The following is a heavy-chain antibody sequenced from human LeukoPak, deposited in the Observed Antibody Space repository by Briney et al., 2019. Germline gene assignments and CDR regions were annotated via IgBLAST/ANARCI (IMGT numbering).Heavy chain of an antibody. D-gene: IGHD2-15*01. CDR2: ISAYNGNT. Sequence: ASVKVSCKASGYTFTSYGISWVRQAPGQGLEWMGWISAYNGNTYYAQKLQGRVTMTEDTSTDTAYMELSSLRSEDTAVYYCATNYCSGGSCYPNWFDPWGQGTLVTVSS. J-gene: IGHJ5*02. CDR3: ATNYCSGGSCYPNWFDP. V-gene: IGHV1-18*01. CDR1: GYTFTSYG.